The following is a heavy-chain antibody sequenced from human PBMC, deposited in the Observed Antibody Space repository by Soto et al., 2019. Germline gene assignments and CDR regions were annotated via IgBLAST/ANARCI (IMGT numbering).Heavy chain of an antibody. CDR3: AKGYCSSTSCQNDY. D-gene: IGHD2-2*01. CDR1: GFTFEDYA. Sequence: SLRLSCAASGFTFEDYAMHWVRQAPGKGLEWVSSITWNSGYITYADSVKGRFTISRDNAKNCLYLQTNSLRAEDTALYYCAKGYCSSTSCQNDYWGQGTLVTVSS. CDR2: ITWNSGYI. V-gene: IGHV3-9*01. J-gene: IGHJ4*02.